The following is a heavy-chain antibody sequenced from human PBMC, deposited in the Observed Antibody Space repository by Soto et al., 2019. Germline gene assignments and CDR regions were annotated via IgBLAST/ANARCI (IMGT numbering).Heavy chain of an antibody. J-gene: IGHJ4*02. CDR3: AKDPNDYGDFDYFDY. D-gene: IGHD4-17*01. Sequence: PGGSLRLSCAASGFTFSSYAMSWVRQAPGKGLEWVSAISGSGGSTYYADSVKGRFTISRDNSKNTLYLQMNSLRAEDTAVYYCAKDPNDYGDFDYFDYWGQGTLVTVSS. V-gene: IGHV3-23*01. CDR1: GFTFSSYA. CDR2: ISGSGGST.